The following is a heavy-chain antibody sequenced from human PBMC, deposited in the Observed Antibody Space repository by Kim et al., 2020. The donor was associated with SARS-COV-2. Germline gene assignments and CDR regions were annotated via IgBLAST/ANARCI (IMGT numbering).Heavy chain of an antibody. D-gene: IGHD3-3*01. CDR1: GGSISSSSYY. CDR2: IYYSGST. CDR3: ARRQIFGVAKGAFDI. J-gene: IGHJ3*02. V-gene: IGHV4-39*01. Sequence: SETLSLTCTVSGGSISSSSYYWGWIRQPPGKGLEWIGSIYYSGSTYYNPSLKSRVTISVDTSKNQFSLKLSSVTAADTAVYYCARRQIFGVAKGAFDIWGQGTMVTVSS.